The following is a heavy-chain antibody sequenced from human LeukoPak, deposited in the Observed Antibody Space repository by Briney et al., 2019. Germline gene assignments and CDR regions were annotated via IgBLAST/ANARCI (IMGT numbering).Heavy chain of an antibody. J-gene: IGHJ4*02. CDR3: AKSGYNRFDY. CDR2: ISGSGHST. Sequence: GGSLRLSCAASGFTFTGYAMSWVRQAPGKGLEWVSAISGSGHSTDYADSVKGRFTISRDNSKNTLILQMNSLRAEDTAVYYCAKSGYNRFDYWGQGILVTVSS. V-gene: IGHV3-23*01. CDR1: GFTFTGYA. D-gene: IGHD5-24*01.